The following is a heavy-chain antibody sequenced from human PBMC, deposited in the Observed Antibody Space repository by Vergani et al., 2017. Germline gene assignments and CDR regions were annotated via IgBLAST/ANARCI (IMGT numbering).Heavy chain of an antibody. CDR3: ARDPSATVTGGHYYYYGMDV. CDR1: GFTFSNAW. J-gene: IGHJ6*02. Sequence: EVQLVESGGGLVKPGGSLRLSCAASGFTFSNAWMSWVRPAPGKGLEWVSSISSSSSYIYYADSVKGRFTISRDNAKNSLYLQMNSLRAEDTAVYYCARDPSATVTGGHYYYYGMDVWGRGSTVTVSS. CDR2: ISSSSSYI. D-gene: IGHD4-17*01. V-gene: IGHV3-21*01.